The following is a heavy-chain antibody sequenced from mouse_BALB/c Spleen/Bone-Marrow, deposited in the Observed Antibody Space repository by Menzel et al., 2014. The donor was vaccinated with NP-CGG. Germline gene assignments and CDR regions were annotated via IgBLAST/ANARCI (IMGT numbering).Heavy chain of an antibody. CDR3: AREGIHYPFAY. Sequence: EVKLMESGPELEKPGASMKISCKASGYSFTAYNMNWVKQSNGKSLEWIGNIDPYYGGTSYNQKFKGKATLTVDKSSSTAYMQLKSLTSEDSAVYYCAREGIHYPFAYWGQGTLVTVSA. V-gene: IGHV1-39*01. CDR1: GYSFTAYN. D-gene: IGHD1-2*01. CDR2: IDPYYGGT. J-gene: IGHJ3*01.